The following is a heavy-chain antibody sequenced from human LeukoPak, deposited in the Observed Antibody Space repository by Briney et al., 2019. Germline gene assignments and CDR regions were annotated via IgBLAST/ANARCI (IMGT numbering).Heavy chain of an antibody. V-gene: IGHV3-74*01. CDR2: INTDGRTT. CDR1: GFTFRTYW. D-gene: IGHD5-18*01. J-gene: IGHJ6*02. Sequence: GGSLRLSCAASGFTFRTYWMHWVRQAPGKGLVWVSRINTDGRTTDYADSVKGRFSISRDNSKDTLYLQMNSLRADDTAVYYCARGGGIYSYGLYYYYYGMDVWGQGTTVTVSS. CDR3: ARGGGIYSYGLYYYYYGMDV.